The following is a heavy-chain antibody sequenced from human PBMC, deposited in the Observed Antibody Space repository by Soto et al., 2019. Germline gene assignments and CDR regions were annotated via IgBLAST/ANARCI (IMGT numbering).Heavy chain of an antibody. J-gene: IGHJ4*02. V-gene: IGHV4-39*01. CDR1: GGSVRSSTYY. CDR2: FYYSGST. D-gene: IGHD6-13*01. CDR3: TRHEGGAAADRPLDY. Sequence: PSETLSLTCTVSGGSVRSSTYYWGWIRQSPGKGLEWIGSFYYSGSTHNNPSLKSRVTMSVDTYTNQFSLKLMSVTAADTAIYYCTRHEGGAAADRPLDYWGQGTLVTSPQ.